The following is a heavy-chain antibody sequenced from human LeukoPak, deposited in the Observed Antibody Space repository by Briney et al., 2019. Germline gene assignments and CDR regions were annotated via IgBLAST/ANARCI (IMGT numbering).Heavy chain of an antibody. Sequence: ASVKVSCKASGYTFTRYGISWVRQAPGQGLEWMGWISAYNGNTNYAQKLQGRVTMTTDTSTSTAYMELRSLRSDDTAVYYCARADSSGWYGVWTYDIWGQGTMVTVSS. D-gene: IGHD6-19*01. CDR1: GYTFTRYG. CDR3: ARADSSGWYGVWTYDI. J-gene: IGHJ3*02. CDR2: ISAYNGNT. V-gene: IGHV1-18*01.